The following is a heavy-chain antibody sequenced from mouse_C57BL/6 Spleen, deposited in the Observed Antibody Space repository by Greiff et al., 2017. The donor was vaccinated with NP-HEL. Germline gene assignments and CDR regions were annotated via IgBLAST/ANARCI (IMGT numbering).Heavy chain of an antibody. D-gene: IGHD4-1*02. CDR3: AREDQLGLYYFDY. Sequence: EVNVVESGGGLVKPGGSLKLSCAASGFTFSSYAMSWVRQTPEKRLEWVATISDGGSYTYYPDNVKGRFTISRDNAKNNLYLQMSHLKSEDTAMYYCAREDQLGLYYFDYWGQGTTLTVSS. J-gene: IGHJ2*01. CDR1: GFTFSSYA. V-gene: IGHV5-4*01. CDR2: ISDGGSYT.